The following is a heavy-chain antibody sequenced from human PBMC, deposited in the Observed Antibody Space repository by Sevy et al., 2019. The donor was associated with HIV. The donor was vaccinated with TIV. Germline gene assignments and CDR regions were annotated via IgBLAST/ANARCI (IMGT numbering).Heavy chain of an antibody. CDR2: INLDGSEK. J-gene: IGHJ4*02. D-gene: IGHD1-1*01. V-gene: IGHV3-7*01. CDR1: GFTFNTYW. CDR3: ARNNAGGNPWVH. Sequence: GGSLRLSCAASGFTFNTYWMSWVRQSPEKGLEWVANINLDGSEKFYGDSVKGRFTVSRDNTKYLLFLQMNSLRGEDTAMYFCARNNAGGNPWVHWGQGTLVTVSS.